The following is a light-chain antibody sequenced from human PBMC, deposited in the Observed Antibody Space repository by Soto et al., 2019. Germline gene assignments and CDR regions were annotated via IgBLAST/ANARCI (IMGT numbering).Light chain of an antibody. CDR2: AAS. V-gene: IGKV1-12*01. Sequence: DIQMTQSPSSVSASVGDRVIITCRASQGVSTCLAWYQQKPGKAPKLMIYAASNLQSGVPSRFSGSGSGTEFTLIISSLQPEDFATYYCQQADSSPLTFGQGTEVDIK. CDR3: QQADSSPLT. J-gene: IGKJ1*01. CDR1: QGVSTC.